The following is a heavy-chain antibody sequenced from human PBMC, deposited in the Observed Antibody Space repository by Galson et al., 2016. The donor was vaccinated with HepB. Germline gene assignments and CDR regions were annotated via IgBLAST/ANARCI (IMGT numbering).Heavy chain of an antibody. CDR3: VKGASMGWLQLQASCFDY. Sequence: SLRLSCAASGFTFSSYAMSWVRQTPGKGLEWVSIISGSGGSTYYADSVKGRFTISRDNSKNTLYLQMNSLRAEDTAVYYCVKGASMGWLQLQASCFDYWGQGTLVTVSS. V-gene: IGHV3-23*01. J-gene: IGHJ4*02. CDR2: ISGSGGST. D-gene: IGHD5-24*01. CDR1: GFTFSSYA.